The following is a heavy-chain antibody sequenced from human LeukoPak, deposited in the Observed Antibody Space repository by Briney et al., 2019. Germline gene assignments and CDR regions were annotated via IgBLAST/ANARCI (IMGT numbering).Heavy chain of an antibody. J-gene: IGHJ4*02. CDR3: ARGRPSAITMVRGAQINY. CDR1: GYTFTSYY. V-gene: IGHV1-46*01. Sequence: GASVKVSCKASGYTFTSYYMHWVRQAPGQGLEWMGIINPSGGSTSYAQKFQGRVTMTRDTSTSTVYMELSSLRSEDTAVYYCARGRPSAITMVRGAQINYWGQGTLVTVSS. CDR2: INPSGGST. D-gene: IGHD3-10*01.